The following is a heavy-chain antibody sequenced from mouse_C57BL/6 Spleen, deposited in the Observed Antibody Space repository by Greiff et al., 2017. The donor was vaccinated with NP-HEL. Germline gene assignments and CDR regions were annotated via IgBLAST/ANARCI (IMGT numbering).Heavy chain of an antibody. D-gene: IGHD2-3*01. CDR1: GYTFTSYW. V-gene: IGHV1-53*01. CDR3: AREGYDGYYWYFDV. Sequence: QVQLQQPGTELVKPGASVKLSCKASGYTFTSYWMHWVKQRPGQGLEWIGNINPSNGGTNYNEKFKSKATLTVDKSSSTAYMQLSSLTSEDSAVYYCAREGYDGYYWYFDVWGTGTTVTVSS. J-gene: IGHJ1*03. CDR2: INPSNGGT.